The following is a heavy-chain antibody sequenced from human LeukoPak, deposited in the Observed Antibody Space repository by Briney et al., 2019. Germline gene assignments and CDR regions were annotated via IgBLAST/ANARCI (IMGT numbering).Heavy chain of an antibody. J-gene: IGHJ4*02. CDR2: IIPIFGTA. CDR3: ARVAPHRRLAVSGLIYFDY. D-gene: IGHD3-10*01. V-gene: IGHV1-69*05. CDR1: GGTFSSYA. Sequence: ASVKVSCKASGGTFSSYAISWVRQAPGQGLEWMGGIIPIFGTANYAQKLQSRVTMTTDTSTNTAYMELRSLRSDDTAVYYCARVAPHRRLAVSGLIYFDYWGQGTLVTVSS.